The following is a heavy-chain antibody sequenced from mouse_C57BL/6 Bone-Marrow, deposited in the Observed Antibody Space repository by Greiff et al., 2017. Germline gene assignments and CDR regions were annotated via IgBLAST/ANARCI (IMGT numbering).Heavy chain of an antibody. V-gene: IGHV10-1*01. D-gene: IGHD2-5*01. Sequence: DAGGGLVQPKGSLKLSCAASGFSFNTYAMNWVRQAPGKGLEWVACIRSKSNNYATYYADSVKDRFTISTDDSESMRYLQMNNWKTEDTAMYYCVTHYDSNNDAIDYWGQGTSVTVSA. CDR1: GFSFNTYA. J-gene: IGHJ4*01. CDR3: VTHYDSNNDAIDY. CDR2: IRSKSNNYAT.